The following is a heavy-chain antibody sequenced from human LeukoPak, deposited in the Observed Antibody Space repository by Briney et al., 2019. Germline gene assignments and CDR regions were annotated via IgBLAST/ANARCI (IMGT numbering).Heavy chain of an antibody. J-gene: IGHJ5*02. CDR3: ARDGDVLRYFEPQTPSNWFDP. D-gene: IGHD3-9*01. CDR2: INPNSGGT. CDR1: GYTFTGYY. Sequence: GASVKVSCKASGYTFTGYYMHWVRQAPGQGLEWMGWINPNSGGTNYAQKFQGRVTMTRDTSISTAYMELSRLRSDDTAVYYCARDGDVLRYFEPQTPSNWFDPWGQGTLVTVSS. V-gene: IGHV1-2*02.